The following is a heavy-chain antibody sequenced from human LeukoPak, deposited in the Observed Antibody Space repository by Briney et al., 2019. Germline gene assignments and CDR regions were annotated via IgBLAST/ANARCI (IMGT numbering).Heavy chain of an antibody. Sequence: PSETLSLTCAVSGYSISSGYYWGWIRQPPGKGLEWIGRIYQSGSTYYNPSHKSRVNIPVDTSKNQFSLKLSSVTAADTAVYYCARRSYYDSSGYYQLGGYYFDYWGQGTLVTVSS. CDR3: ARRSYYDSSGYYQLGGYYFDY. V-gene: IGHV4-38-2*01. D-gene: IGHD3-22*01. CDR2: IYQSGST. J-gene: IGHJ4*02. CDR1: GYSISSGYY.